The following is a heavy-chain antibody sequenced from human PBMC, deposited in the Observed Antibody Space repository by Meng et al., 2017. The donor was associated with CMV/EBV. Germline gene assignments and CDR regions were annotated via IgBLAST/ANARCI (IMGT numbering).Heavy chain of an antibody. V-gene: IGHV3-15*01. Sequence: EVQLVESXXXXGXXGGALRLSCAGSGVTVSNAWMSWVRQAPGKGLEWVGRIKSKTDGETADYNAPVKGRFTISRDDSKNTLYLQMNSLKTEDTAIYYCIWNDLGDYWGQGTLITVSS. J-gene: IGHJ4*02. CDR2: IKSKTDGETA. D-gene: IGHD1-1*01. CDR3: IWNDLGDY. CDR1: GVTVSNAW.